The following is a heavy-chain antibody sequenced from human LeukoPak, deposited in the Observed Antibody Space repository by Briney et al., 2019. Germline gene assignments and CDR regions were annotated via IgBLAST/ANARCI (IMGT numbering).Heavy chain of an antibody. CDR3: ARGSSSWPLYYYYGMDV. J-gene: IGHJ6*02. V-gene: IGHV4-59*01. Sequence: SETLSLTCTVSGGSISSYYWSWIRQPPGKGLEWIGYIYYSGSTNCNPSLKSRVTISVDTSKNQFSLKLSSVTAADTAVYYCARGSSSWPLYYYYGMDVWGQGTTVTVSS. CDR1: GGSISSYY. D-gene: IGHD6-13*01. CDR2: IYYSGST.